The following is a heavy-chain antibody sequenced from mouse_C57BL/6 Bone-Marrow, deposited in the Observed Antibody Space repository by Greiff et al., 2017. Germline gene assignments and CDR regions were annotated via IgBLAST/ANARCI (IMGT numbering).Heavy chain of an antibody. CDR1: GYTFTSYD. J-gene: IGHJ1*03. CDR3: SRLEFAGSSGDWYFDV. D-gene: IGHD1-1*01. V-gene: IGHV1-85*01. CDR2: IYPGDGST. Sequence: VQLQQSGPELVKPGASVKLSCKASGYTFTSYDINWVKQRPGQGLEWIGWIYPGDGSTKYNEQFKGKATLTVDTSSSTAYMELHSLTSEDSAVYFCSRLEFAGSSGDWYFDVWGKGTTVTVSS.